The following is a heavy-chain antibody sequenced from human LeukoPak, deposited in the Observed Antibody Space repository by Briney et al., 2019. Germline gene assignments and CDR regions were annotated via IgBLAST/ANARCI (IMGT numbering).Heavy chain of an antibody. J-gene: IGHJ4*02. D-gene: IGHD3-10*01. V-gene: IGHV1-18*01. CDR3: ARVGQVYGSGSYFGY. Sequence: ASVKVSCKASGYTFTSYGISWVRQAPGQGLEWMGWISAYNGNTNYAQKLQGRVTMTTDTSTSTAYMELRSLRSEDTAVYYCARVGQVYGSGSYFGYWGQGTLVTVSS. CDR1: GYTFTSYG. CDR2: ISAYNGNT.